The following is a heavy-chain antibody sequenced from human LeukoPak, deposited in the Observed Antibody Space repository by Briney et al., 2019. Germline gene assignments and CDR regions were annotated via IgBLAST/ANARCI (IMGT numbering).Heavy chain of an antibody. J-gene: IGHJ4*02. Sequence: SETLSLTCNVSGDSINTRFYYWGWIRQPPGKGLKWIGEINHSGSTNYNPSLKSRVTISVDTSKNQFSLKLSSVTAADTAVYYCARLPYYYDSSGYYYFSFDYWGQGTLVTVSS. CDR1: GDSINTRFYY. CDR2: INHSGST. CDR3: ARLPYYYDSSGYYYFSFDY. V-gene: IGHV4-39*07. D-gene: IGHD3-22*01.